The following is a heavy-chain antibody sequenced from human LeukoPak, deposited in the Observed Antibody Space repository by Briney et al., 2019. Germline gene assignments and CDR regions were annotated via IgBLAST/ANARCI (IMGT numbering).Heavy chain of an antibody. CDR2: SNK. D-gene: IGHD3-22*01. V-gene: IGHV3-30-3*01. CDR3: ARMPYDSSGYYEGKNYYYGMDV. Sequence: SNKYYADSVKGRFTISRDNSKNTLFVQMNSLRVEDTAVYYCARMPYDSSGYYEGKNYYYGMDVWGQGTTVTVSS. J-gene: IGHJ6*02.